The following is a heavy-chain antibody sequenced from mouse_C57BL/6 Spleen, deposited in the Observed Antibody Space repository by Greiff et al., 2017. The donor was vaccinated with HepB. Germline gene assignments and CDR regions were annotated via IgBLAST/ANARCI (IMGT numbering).Heavy chain of an antibody. Sequence: VQLQQPGAELVRPGSSVKLSCTASGYTFTSYWMHWVKQRPIQGLEWIGNIDPSDSETHYNQKFKDKATLTVDKSSSTAYMQLSSLTSEDSAVYYCAREGGDSSGLFAYWGQGTLVTVSA. CDR3: AREGGDSSGLFAY. CDR2: IDPSDSET. V-gene: IGHV1-52*01. J-gene: IGHJ3*01. D-gene: IGHD3-2*02. CDR1: GYTFTSYW.